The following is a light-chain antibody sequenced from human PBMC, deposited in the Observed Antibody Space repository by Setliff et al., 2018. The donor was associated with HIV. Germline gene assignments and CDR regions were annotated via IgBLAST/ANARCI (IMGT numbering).Light chain of an antibody. CDR1: SSDVGGYNY. J-gene: IGLJ1*01. Sequence: QSALTQPASVSGSPGQSITISCTGTSSDVGGYNYVSWYQQHPGKAPKLMISDVSNRPSGVSNRFPGSKSGNTASLTISGLQAEDEADYYCSSYTSRTPLYVFGTGTKVTVL. CDR3: SSYTSRTPLYV. V-gene: IGLV2-14*01. CDR2: DVS.